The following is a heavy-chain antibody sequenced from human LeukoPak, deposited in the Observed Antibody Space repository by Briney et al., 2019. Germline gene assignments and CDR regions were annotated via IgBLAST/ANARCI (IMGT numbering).Heavy chain of an antibody. CDR1: GTSISRHY. Sequence: PSETLSLTCTVSGTSISRHYWNWIRQPPGKGLEWIGYIYYSGSTHYSPSLKSRVTISLDTSKNQFSLKLSSVTAADTAVYYCARGNLAAPDYYYYYMDVWGKGTTVTVSS. J-gene: IGHJ6*03. CDR3: ARGNLAAPDYYYYYMDV. D-gene: IGHD6-6*01. V-gene: IGHV4-59*11. CDR2: IYYSGST.